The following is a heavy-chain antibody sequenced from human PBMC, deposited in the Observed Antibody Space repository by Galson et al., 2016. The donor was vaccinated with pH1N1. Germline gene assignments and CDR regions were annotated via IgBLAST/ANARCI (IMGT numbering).Heavy chain of an antibody. CDR2: IFYSGTT. V-gene: IGHV4-39*01. Sequence: ETLSLTCTVSGGSISSSSYWWGWIRQSPGKGLEWIGLIFYSGTTDYNPSLESRVTISVDTSKNQFSLKLNSVTAADTAVYYCARHSDDSVGSAFDIWGQGRMVIVSS. D-gene: IGHD3-10*01. J-gene: IGHJ3*02. CDR3: ARHSDDSVGSAFDI. CDR1: GGSISSSSYW.